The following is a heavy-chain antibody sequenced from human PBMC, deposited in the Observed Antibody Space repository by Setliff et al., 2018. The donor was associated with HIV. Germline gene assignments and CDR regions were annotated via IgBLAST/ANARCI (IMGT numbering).Heavy chain of an antibody. CDR1: GFTFSSYS. J-gene: IGHJ4*02. CDR3: AKDSEEAYYYDSSGYRLAY. Sequence: GGSLRLSCAASGFTFSSYSMNWVRQAPGEGLEWVSYISSSSSYTHYADSVKGRFTISRDNVKNSLYLQMNSLRAEDTAVYYCAKDSEEAYYYDSSGYRLAYWGQGTLVTVSS. D-gene: IGHD3-22*01. V-gene: IGHV3-21*01. CDR2: ISSSSSYT.